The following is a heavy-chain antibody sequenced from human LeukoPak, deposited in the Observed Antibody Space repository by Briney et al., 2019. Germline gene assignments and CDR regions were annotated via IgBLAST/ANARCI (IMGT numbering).Heavy chain of an antibody. D-gene: IGHD2-15*01. J-gene: IGHJ5*02. V-gene: IGHV4-34*01. CDR1: GGSFSGYY. Sequence: SETLSLTCAVYGGSFSGYYWSWIRQPPGKGLEWLGEINHSGSTNYNPSLKSRVTISVDTSKNQFSLKLSSVTAADTAVYYCARASGGSCYSCYNWFDPWGQGTLVTVSS. CDR3: ARASGGSCYSCYNWFDP. CDR2: INHSGST.